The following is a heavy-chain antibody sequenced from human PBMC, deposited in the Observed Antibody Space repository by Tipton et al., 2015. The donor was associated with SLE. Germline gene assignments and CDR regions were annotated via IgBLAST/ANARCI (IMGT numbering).Heavy chain of an antibody. J-gene: IGHJ5*02. Sequence: GLVKPSETLSLTCTVSGGSISSYYWSWIRQPPGKGLEWIGYIYDSGSTYYNPSLKSRVTISLDRSKNQFSLKLSSVTAADTAVYYCAREGSSWSDWFDPWGQGTLVTVSS. V-gene: IGHV4-59*12. CDR1: GGSISSYY. CDR3: AREGSSWSDWFDP. CDR2: IYDSGST. D-gene: IGHD6-13*01.